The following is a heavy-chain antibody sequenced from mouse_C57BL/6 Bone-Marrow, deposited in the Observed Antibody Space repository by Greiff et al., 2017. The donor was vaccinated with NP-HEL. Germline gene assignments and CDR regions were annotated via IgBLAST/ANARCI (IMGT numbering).Heavy chain of an antibody. V-gene: IGHV3-6*01. Sequence: EVQLVESGPGLVKPSQSLSLTCSVTGYSITSGYYWNWIRQFPGNKLEWMGYISYDGSNNYNPSLKNRISITRDTSKNQFFLKLNSVTTEDTATYYCARVATVVALHPDYWGQGTTLTVSS. CDR3: ARVATVVALHPDY. CDR2: ISYDGSN. CDR1: GYSITSGYY. J-gene: IGHJ2*01. D-gene: IGHD1-1*01.